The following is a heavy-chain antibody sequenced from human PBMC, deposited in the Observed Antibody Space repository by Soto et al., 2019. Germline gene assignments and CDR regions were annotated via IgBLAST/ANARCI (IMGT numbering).Heavy chain of an antibody. V-gene: IGHV1-69*06. CDR2: IIPIFGTA. J-gene: IGHJ6*02. Sequence: QVQLVQSGAEVKKPGSSVKVSCKASGGTFSSYAISWVRQAPGQGLEWMGGIIPIFGTANYAQKFQGRVTITAEKSTSTAYMELSSLRSEDTAVYYCARDAGGYCTNGVCGGGMDVWGQGTTVTVSS. CDR1: GGTFSSYA. D-gene: IGHD2-8*01. CDR3: ARDAGGYCTNGVCGGGMDV.